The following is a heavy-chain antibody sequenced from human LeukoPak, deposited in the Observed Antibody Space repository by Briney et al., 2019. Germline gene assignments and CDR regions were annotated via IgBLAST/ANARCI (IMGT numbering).Heavy chain of an antibody. Sequence: PSETLSLTCTVSGGSVSSGVYFWSWIRQPPGKGLERIGYVYYSGSTNYNPSLKSRATISVDTSKNQFSLKLSSVTAADTAVYYCARGVSRRYSSPTFDPWGQGTLVTVSS. CDR3: ARGVSRRYSSPTFDP. V-gene: IGHV4-61*08. J-gene: IGHJ5*02. CDR2: VYYSGST. D-gene: IGHD6-13*01. CDR1: GGSVSSGVYF.